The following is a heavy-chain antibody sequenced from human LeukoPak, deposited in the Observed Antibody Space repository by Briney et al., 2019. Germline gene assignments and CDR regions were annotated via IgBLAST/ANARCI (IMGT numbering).Heavy chain of an antibody. CDR1: GYTFTGYY. CDR3: ARVAPPHYYDSSGYYDC. V-gene: IGHV1-2*02. CDR2: ITPNNGVS. J-gene: IGHJ4*02. D-gene: IGHD3-22*01. Sequence: ASVKVSCKASGYTFTGYYLHWVRQAPGQGPEWVGCITPNNGVSNYAQKFQGRVTMTRDTSISTAYMELSRLRSDDTAVYYCARVAPPHYYDSSGYYDCWGQGTPVSASS.